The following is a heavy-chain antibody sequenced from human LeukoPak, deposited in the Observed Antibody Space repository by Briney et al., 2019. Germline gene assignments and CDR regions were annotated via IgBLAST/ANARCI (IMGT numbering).Heavy chain of an antibody. J-gene: IGHJ4*02. CDR1: GFTVSSKY. Sequence: PGGSLKLSCAASGFTVSSKYISWVRQAPGKGLEWVSLVYTGGNTYYADSVKGRFTLSRDNSKNTVYLQMSSLRAEDMAVYYCARISDLLFYFDSWGQGTLVTVSS. CDR3: ARISDLLFYFDS. V-gene: IGHV3-66*01. CDR2: VYTGGNT.